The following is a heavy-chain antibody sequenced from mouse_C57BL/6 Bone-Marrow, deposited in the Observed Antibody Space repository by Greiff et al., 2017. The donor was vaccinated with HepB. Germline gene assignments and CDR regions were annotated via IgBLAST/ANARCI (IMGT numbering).Heavy chain of an antibody. V-gene: IGHV1-64*01. CDR3: VPITTVVAPFDY. Sequence: QVQLQQPGAELVKPGASVTLSCKASGYTFTSYWMHWVKQRPGQGLEWIGMIHPNSGSTNYNEKFKSKATLTVDKSSSTAYMQLSSLTSEDSAVYYCVPITTVVAPFDYWGQGTTLTVSS. D-gene: IGHD1-1*01. CDR2: IHPNSGST. CDR1: GYTFTSYW. J-gene: IGHJ2*01.